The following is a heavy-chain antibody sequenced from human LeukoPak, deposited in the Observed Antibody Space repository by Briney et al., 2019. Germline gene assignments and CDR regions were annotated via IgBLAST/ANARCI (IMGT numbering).Heavy chain of an antibody. Sequence: ASVKVSCKASGGTFSTHAISWVRQAPGQGLEWMGGLIPIFALANYAQKFQGRLTITADESTNTAYLELSSLRFEDTAVYYCARAGWNSSNCHTRNRNYFQDVWGTGTPVTVSS. V-gene: IGHV1-69*13. CDR1: GGTFSTHA. CDR2: LIPIFALA. J-gene: IGHJ6*03. CDR3: ARAGWNSSNCHTRNRNYFQDV. D-gene: IGHD1-1*01.